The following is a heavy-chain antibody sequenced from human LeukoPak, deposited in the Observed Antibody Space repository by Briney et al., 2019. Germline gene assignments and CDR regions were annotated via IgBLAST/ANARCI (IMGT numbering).Heavy chain of an antibody. D-gene: IGHD6-19*01. Sequence: GASVKVSCKASGYTFAGYYMHWVRQAPGQGLEWMGWINPNSGGTNYAQKFQGRVTMTRDTSISTAYMELSRLRSDDTAVYYCARDKVAGTGLDYWGQGTLVTVSS. CDR2: INPNSGGT. J-gene: IGHJ4*02. V-gene: IGHV1-2*02. CDR3: ARDKVAGTGLDY. CDR1: GYTFAGYY.